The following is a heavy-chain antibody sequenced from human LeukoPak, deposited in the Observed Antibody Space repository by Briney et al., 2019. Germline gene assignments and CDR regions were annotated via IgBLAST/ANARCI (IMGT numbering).Heavy chain of an antibody. D-gene: IGHD5-12*01. J-gene: IGHJ4*02. V-gene: IGHV3-9*01. CDR1: GFTFNDYA. Sequence: GGSLRLSCAASGFTFNDYAMHWVRQAPGKGLEWVSGISWNSGSIDYADSVKGRFTISRDNAKNSLYLQMNSLRAEDTALYYCAKDLHSGYDSPPIFDYWGQGTLVTVSS. CDR2: ISWNSGSI. CDR3: AKDLHSGYDSPPIFDY.